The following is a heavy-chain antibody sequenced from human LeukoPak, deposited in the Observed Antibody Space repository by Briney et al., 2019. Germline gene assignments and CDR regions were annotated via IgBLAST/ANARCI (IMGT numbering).Heavy chain of an antibody. Sequence: SLKVSCKASGGTFSSYAISWVRQAPGQGLEWMGRIIPILGIANYAQKFQGRVTITADKSTSTAYMELSSLRSEDTAVYYCARWSSSWKNDYWGQGTLVTVSS. J-gene: IGHJ4*02. CDR3: ARWSSSWKNDY. D-gene: IGHD6-13*01. V-gene: IGHV1-69*04. CDR1: GGTFSSYA. CDR2: IIPILGIA.